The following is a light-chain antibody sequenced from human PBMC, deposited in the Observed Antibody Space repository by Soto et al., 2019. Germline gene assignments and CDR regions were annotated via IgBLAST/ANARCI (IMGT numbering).Light chain of an antibody. CDR3: LLYYGGAQV. CDR2: STN. CDR1: SGAVTSSYY. V-gene: IGLV7-43*01. Sequence: QTVVTQEPSLTVSPGGTVTLTCASSSGAVTSSYYPNWFQQKPGQAPRALIYSTNNKHPWTPARFSGSLLGGKAALTLSGVQPEDEAEYYCLLYYGGAQVFGGGTKVTVL. J-gene: IGLJ2*01.